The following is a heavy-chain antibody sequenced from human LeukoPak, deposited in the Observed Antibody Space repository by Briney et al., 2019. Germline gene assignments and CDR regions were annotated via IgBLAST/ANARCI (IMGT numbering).Heavy chain of an antibody. CDR3: ARGSMGSGWYVPQDY. CDR1: GFTFSSYS. CDR2: ISSSSSYI. J-gene: IGHJ4*02. D-gene: IGHD6-19*01. V-gene: IGHV3-21*01. Sequence: GGSLRLSCAASGFTFSSYSMNWVRQAPGEGLEWVSSISSSSSYIYYADSVKGRFTISRDNAKNSLYLQMNSLRAEDTAVYYCARGSMGSGWYVPQDYWGQGTLVTVSS.